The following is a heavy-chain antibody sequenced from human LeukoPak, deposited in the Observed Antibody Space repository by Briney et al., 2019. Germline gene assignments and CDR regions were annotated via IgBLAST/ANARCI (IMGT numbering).Heavy chain of an antibody. V-gene: IGHV3-7*01. D-gene: IGHD2-15*01. CDR2: INQDGSEK. Sequence: AGGSLRLSCAASGFTFSSYWMSWGRLAPGMGLEWVANINQDGSEKYYVDSLEGRFTISRDNAKNSLFLQMNSLTAEDTAVYYCARDAYSGGSCYAYWGQGTLVIVSS. J-gene: IGHJ4*02. CDR1: GFTFSSYW. CDR3: ARDAYSGGSCYAY.